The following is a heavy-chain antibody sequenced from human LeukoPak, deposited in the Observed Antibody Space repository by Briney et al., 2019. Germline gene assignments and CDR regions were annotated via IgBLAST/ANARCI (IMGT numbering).Heavy chain of an antibody. Sequence: SETLSLTCTVSGGSMRTYYWSWIRQPAGKGLEWIGRIYASGSTNYNPSLKSRVTVSVDTSKNQFSLNLRSVTAADTALYYCARGTLRLGDLSLSNYFDPWGQGTLVTVSS. CDR3: ARGTLRLGDLSLSNYFDP. J-gene: IGHJ5*02. D-gene: IGHD3-16*02. CDR2: IYASGST. V-gene: IGHV4-4*07. CDR1: GGSMRTYY.